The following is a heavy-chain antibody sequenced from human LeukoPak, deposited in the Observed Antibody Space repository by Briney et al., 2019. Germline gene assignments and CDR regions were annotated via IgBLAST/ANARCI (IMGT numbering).Heavy chain of an antibody. J-gene: IGHJ4*02. CDR3: ASGRGYFDY. CDR2: IYYSGST. V-gene: IGHV4-59*01. Sequence: SETLSLTCSVSGGSLSNYYWSWIRQPPGKGLEWIGKIYYSGSTNYNPSLKSRVTISVDTSKNQFSLKLSSVTAADTAVYCCASGRGYFDYWGQGTLVTVSS. D-gene: IGHD2-15*01. CDR1: GGSLSNYY.